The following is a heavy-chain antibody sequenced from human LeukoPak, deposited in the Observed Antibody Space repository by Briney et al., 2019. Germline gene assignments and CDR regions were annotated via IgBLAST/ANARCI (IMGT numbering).Heavy chain of an antibody. V-gene: IGHV3-53*01. J-gene: IGHJ6*02. D-gene: IGHD2-15*01. CDR2: IYSGGST. Sequence: GGSLRPSCAASGFTVSSNYMSWVRQAPGKGLEWVSVIYSGGSTYYADSVKGRFTISRDNSKNTLYLQMNSLRAEDTAVYYCAGTVVVVAATHMDYYYGMDVWGQGTTVTVSS. CDR1: GFTVSSNY. CDR3: AGTVVVVAATHMDYYYGMDV.